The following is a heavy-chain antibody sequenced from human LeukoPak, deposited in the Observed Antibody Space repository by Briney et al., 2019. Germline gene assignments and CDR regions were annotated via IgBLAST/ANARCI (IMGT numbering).Heavy chain of an antibody. J-gene: IGHJ5*02. V-gene: IGHV1-69*13. Sequence: SMKVSCKASGGTFSSYAISWVRQAPGQGLEWMGGIIPIFGTANYAQKFQGRVTITADESTSTAYMELSSLRSEDTAVYYCASNPGIAAAGSVYNWFDPWGQGTLVTVSS. CDR1: GGTFSSYA. CDR3: ASNPGIAAAGSVYNWFDP. CDR2: IIPIFGTA. D-gene: IGHD6-13*01.